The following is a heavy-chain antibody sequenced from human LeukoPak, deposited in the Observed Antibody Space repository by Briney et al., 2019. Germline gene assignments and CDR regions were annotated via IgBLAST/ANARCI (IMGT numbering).Heavy chain of an antibody. D-gene: IGHD5-18*01. J-gene: IGHJ4*02. CDR2: IYTSGST. Sequence: PSETLSLTCAVYGGSFSGYYWSWIRQPAGKGLEWIGRIYTSGSTNYNPSLKSRVTISVDTSKNQFSLKLSSVTAADTAVYYCARDFGGYSYGYEGFDYWGQGTLVTVSS. V-gene: IGHV4-4*07. CDR3: ARDFGGYSYGYEGFDY. CDR1: GGSFSGYY.